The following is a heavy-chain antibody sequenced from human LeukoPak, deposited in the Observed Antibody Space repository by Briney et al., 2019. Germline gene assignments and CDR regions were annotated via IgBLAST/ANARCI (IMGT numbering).Heavy chain of an antibody. J-gene: IGHJ3*02. CDR1: EFTFSPFS. Sequence: GGSLTLSCAASEFTFSPFSMNWVRQAPGKGLEWVSSISGSSSYIFYADSVKGRFTISRDNARNSLYPQMNSLRAEDTAVYYCAREDGDYADAFDIWGQGTMVTVSS. D-gene: IGHD4-17*01. CDR3: AREDGDYADAFDI. CDR2: ISGSSSYI. V-gene: IGHV3-21*01.